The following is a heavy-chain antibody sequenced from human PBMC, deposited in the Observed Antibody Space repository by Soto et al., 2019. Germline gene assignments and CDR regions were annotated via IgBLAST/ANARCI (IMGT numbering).Heavy chain of an antibody. CDR2: IFPGDSDT. J-gene: IGHJ4*01. CDR1: GYSFTSYW. D-gene: IGHD3-22*01. Sequence: GESLKISSKGSGYSFTSYWIGWVRQMPGKGLEWMGIIFPGDSDTRYSPSSQGQVTISADKSISTAYLQWSSLKASDTAMYYCARHLVYDNSGYLDYWGHGTLVTVSS. V-gene: IGHV5-51*01. CDR3: ARHLVYDNSGYLDY.